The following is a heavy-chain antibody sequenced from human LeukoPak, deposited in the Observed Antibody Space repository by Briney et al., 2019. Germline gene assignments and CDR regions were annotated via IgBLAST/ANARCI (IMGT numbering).Heavy chain of an antibody. V-gene: IGHV3-7*01. CDR1: GFTFSSYW. D-gene: IGHD3-10*01. Sequence: GGSLRLSCAASGFTFSSYWMSWVRQAPGKGLEWVANIKQDGSEKYHVDSVKGRFTISRDNAKNSLYLQMNSLRAEDTAVYYCARDRMVRGVTLFDYWGQGTLVTVSS. CDR3: ARDRMVRGVTLFDY. J-gene: IGHJ4*02. CDR2: IKQDGSEK.